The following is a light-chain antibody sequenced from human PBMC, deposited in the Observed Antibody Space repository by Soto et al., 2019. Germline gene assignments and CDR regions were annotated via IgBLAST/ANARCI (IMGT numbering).Light chain of an antibody. V-gene: IGKV2-28*01. CDR3: MQALQSPRT. Sequence: EIVMTQSPLSLSVTPGEPASISCRSSQSLLHTNGYNYLDSYLQKPGQSPQLLIYLGSNRSSGVPDRFSGSGSGTDLTLRISRVEAEDVGVYYCMQALQSPRTFGQGTKVEIK. CDR2: LGS. CDR1: QSLLHTNGYNY. J-gene: IGKJ1*01.